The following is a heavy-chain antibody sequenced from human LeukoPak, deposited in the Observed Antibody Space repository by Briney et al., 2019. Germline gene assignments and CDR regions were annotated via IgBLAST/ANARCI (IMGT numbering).Heavy chain of an antibody. Sequence: GGSLRLSCAASGFTFSSYAMHWVRQAPGKGLEWVAVISYDGSNKYYADSVKGRFTISRDNSKHTLHLQMNSLRAEDTAVYYCARDLGCSSTSCYELYYYYGMDVWGQGTTVTVSS. D-gene: IGHD2-2*01. J-gene: IGHJ6*02. V-gene: IGHV3-30-3*01. CDR1: GFTFSSYA. CDR2: ISYDGSNK. CDR3: ARDLGCSSTSCYELYYYYGMDV.